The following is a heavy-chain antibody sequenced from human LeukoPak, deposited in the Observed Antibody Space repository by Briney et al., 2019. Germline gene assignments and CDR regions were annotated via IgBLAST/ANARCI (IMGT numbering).Heavy chain of an antibody. CDR2: INWNGGST. J-gene: IGHJ4*02. Sequence: GGSLRLSCAASGFTFDDYGMSWVRQAPGKGLEWVSGINWNGGSTGYADSVKGRFTISRDNAKNSLYLQMNSLRAEDTALYYCARDPYDSSGYRTYYFDYWGQGTLVTVSS. V-gene: IGHV3-20*04. CDR1: GFTFDDYG. CDR3: ARDPYDSSGYRTYYFDY. D-gene: IGHD3-22*01.